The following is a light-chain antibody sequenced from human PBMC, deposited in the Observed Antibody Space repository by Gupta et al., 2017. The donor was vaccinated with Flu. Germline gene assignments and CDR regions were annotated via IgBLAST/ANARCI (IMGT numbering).Light chain of an antibody. CDR2: SSD. J-gene: IGLJ1*01. Sequence: QSVLTQPPSASGTPGERGTISCSGSRSNIGVNSVNWYQQLPGTSPKLLIFSSDQRPSGAPDQFSGSKSGTSAFLAISGLQSEDEADYYCAAWDDSLNVYVFGTGTKVTVL. CDR1: RSNIGVNS. CDR3: AAWDDSLNVYV. V-gene: IGLV1-44*01.